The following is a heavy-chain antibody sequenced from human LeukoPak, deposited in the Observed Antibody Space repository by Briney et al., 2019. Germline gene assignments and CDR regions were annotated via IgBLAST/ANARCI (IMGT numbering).Heavy chain of an antibody. J-gene: IGHJ6*01. CDR3: AKMKGHPLQKYYMDV. D-gene: IGHD2/OR15-2a*01. Sequence: GGSLRLSCAASGFTFSGFAVSWVRRTPGKGLEWVSGISGSGDNTLYAASVKGRFTISRDNSKNTLYLEMNSLRAEDTAIYYCAKMKGHPLQKYYMDVWGQGTTVTVSS. CDR1: GFTFSGFA. CDR2: ISGSGDNT. V-gene: IGHV3-23*01.